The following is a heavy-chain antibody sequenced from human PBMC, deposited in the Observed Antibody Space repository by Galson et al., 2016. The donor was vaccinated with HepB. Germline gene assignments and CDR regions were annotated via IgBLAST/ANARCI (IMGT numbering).Heavy chain of an antibody. D-gene: IGHD6-13*01. Sequence: SLRLSCAASGFTFSSYWMHWVRQAPGKGLVWVSRINSDGSSTSYADSVKGRFTISRDNAKNTLYLQMNSLRAEDTAVYYCARATGLIAAADEVGGEYKFDYWGQGTLVTVSS. CDR1: GFTFSSYW. J-gene: IGHJ4*02. CDR3: ARATGLIAAADEVGGEYKFDY. V-gene: IGHV3-74*01. CDR2: INSDGSST.